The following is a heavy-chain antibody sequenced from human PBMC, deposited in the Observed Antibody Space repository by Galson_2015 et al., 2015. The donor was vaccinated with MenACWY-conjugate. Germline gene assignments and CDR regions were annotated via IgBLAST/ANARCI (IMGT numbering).Heavy chain of an antibody. J-gene: IGHJ6*02. D-gene: IGHD3-22*01. CDR1: GFTFSDYY. CDR3: ARVRRTYYYDSTVDV. Sequence: SLRLSCAASGFTFSDYYMSWIRQAPGKGLEWVSYISSSSSYTNCADSVKGRFTISRDNAKNSLYLQMNSLRTEDTAVYYCARVRRTYYYDSTVDVWGQGTTVTVSS. CDR2: ISSSSSYT. V-gene: IGHV3-11*05.